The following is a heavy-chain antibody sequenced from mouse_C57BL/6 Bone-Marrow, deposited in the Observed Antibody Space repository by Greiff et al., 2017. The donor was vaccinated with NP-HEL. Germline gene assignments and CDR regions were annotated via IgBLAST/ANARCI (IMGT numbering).Heavy chain of an antibody. CDR1: GYTFTSYW. V-gene: IGHV1-64*01. Sequence: VQLQQPGAELVKPGASVKLSCKASGYTFTSYWMHWVKQRPGQGLEWIGMIHPNSGSTNYNEKFKSKATLTADKSSSTAYMQLSSLTYEDSAVYYCAGLWSFAYWGQGTLVTVSA. CDR2: IHPNSGST. J-gene: IGHJ3*01. CDR3: AGLWSFAY. D-gene: IGHD1-1*02.